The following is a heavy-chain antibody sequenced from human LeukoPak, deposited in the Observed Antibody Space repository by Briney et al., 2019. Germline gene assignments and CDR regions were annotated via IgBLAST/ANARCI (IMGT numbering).Heavy chain of an antibody. Sequence: GASVKVSCKASGYTFTSYDINWVRQATGQGLAWMGWMNPNSGNTGYAQKFQGRVTMIRNTSISTAYMELSSLRSEDTAVYYCARTMVRGVISAYDYGMDVWGQGTTVTVSS. CDR1: GYTFTSYD. D-gene: IGHD3-10*01. CDR3: ARTMVRGVISAYDYGMDV. CDR2: MNPNSGNT. V-gene: IGHV1-8*01. J-gene: IGHJ6*02.